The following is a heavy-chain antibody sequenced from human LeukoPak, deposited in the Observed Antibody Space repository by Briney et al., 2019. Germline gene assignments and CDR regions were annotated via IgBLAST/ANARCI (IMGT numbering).Heavy chain of an antibody. CDR2: IIPILGIA. CDR3: ARFPPYCGGDCYSDY. V-gene: IGHV1-69*04. Sequence: VASVKVSCKASGGTFSSYAISWVRQAPGQGLEWMERIIPILGIANYAQKFQGRVTITADKSTSTAYMELSSLRSEDTAVYYCARFPPYCGGDCYSDYWGQGTLVTVSS. D-gene: IGHD2-21*02. CDR1: GGTFSSYA. J-gene: IGHJ4*02.